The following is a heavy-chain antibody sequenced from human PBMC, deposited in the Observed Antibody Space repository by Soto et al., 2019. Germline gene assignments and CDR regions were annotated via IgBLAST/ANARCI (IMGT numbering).Heavy chain of an antibody. CDR1: GFTFSNYG. CDR2: ISSDGNDK. J-gene: IGHJ4*02. D-gene: IGHD3-10*01. V-gene: IGHV3-30*18. Sequence: QVQLVESGGGVVQPGRSLRLSCAASGFTFSNYGMHWVRQAPGKGLEWVTTISSDGNDKYYAGSVKGRFTISRDNSENTLDLQMKGLRAEDTAVYYCAKGSFSAHQFRDHWGQGALVTVSS. CDR3: AKGSFSAHQFRDH.